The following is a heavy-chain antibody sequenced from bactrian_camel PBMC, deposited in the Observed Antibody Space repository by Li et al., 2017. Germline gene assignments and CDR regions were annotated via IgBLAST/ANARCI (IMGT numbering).Heavy chain of an antibody. D-gene: IGHD5*01. J-gene: IGHJ4*01. V-gene: IGHV3S42*01. Sequence: DVQLVESGGGLVQPGGSLRLSCAASGFAFSSYAMNWVRQAPGKGLEWVSHISAVSILGSTYADSVKGRFTISRDNAKNTLYLQMNSLKTDDTAVYYCATRGYYAGDKWRYGYWGQGTQVTVS. CDR3: ATRGYYAGDKWRYGY. CDR2: ISAVSILGST. CDR1: GFAFSSYA.